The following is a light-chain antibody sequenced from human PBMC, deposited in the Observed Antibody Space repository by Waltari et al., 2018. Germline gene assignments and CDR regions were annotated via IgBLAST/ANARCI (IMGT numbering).Light chain of an antibody. CDR3: QQYSSYSWT. Sequence: DIRMTQSPSTLSASVGDRVTITCRASQSISSWLAWDPQKPGKAPKLLIYKTSSLESGVPSRFSGSGSGTEFTLTISSLQPDDFATYYCQQYSSYSWTFGQGTKVEIK. V-gene: IGKV1-5*03. CDR2: KTS. J-gene: IGKJ1*01. CDR1: QSISSW.